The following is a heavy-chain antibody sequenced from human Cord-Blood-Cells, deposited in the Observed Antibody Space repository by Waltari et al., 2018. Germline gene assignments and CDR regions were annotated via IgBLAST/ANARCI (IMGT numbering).Heavy chain of an antibody. CDR1: GYTFTGYY. CDR2: INPTSCGT. V-gene: IGHV1-2*04. CDR3: ARGGREGLPKNWFDP. D-gene: IGHD3-16*01. Sequence: QVQLVQSGAEVKKPGASVKVSCKASGYTFTGYYMHRVRLAPGQGLEWMGWINPTSCGTNYAQKFQGWVTMTRDTSISTAYMGLSRLRSDYTAVYYCARGGREGLPKNWFDPWGQGTLVTVSS. J-gene: IGHJ5*02.